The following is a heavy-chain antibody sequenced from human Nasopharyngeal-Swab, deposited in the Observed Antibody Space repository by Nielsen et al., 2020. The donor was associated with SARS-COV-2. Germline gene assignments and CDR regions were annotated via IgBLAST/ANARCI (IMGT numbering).Heavy chain of an antibody. V-gene: IGHV3-7*01. Sequence: GGSLRLSCAASGFTFSSYWMSWVRQAPGKGLERVANIKQDGSEKYYVDSVKGRFTISRDNAKNSLYLQMNSLRAEDTAVYYCARVFGWELLRDGFDYWGQGTLVTVSS. CDR2: IKQDGSEK. CDR3: ARVFGWELLRDGFDY. D-gene: IGHD1-26*01. J-gene: IGHJ4*02. CDR1: GFTFSSYW.